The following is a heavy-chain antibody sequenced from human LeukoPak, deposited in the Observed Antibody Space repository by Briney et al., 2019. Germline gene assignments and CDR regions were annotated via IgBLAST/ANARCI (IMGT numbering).Heavy chain of an antibody. CDR2: VLYSGST. CDR1: GGSMSGHY. CDR3: ARDRFD. J-gene: IGHJ4*02. Sequence: PSETLSLTCTVSGGSMSGHYWSWIRQPPEKGLQWMGFVLYSGSTNYNPSLESRVTISIDTSKNQFSLKLRSVTDADTAVYYCARDRFDWGQGTLVTVSS. V-gene: IGHV4-59*11.